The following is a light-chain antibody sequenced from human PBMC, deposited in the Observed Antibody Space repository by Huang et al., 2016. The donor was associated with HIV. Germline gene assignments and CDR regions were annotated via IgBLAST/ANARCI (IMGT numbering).Light chain of an antibody. CDR3: QQRSNWPLYT. V-gene: IGKV3-11*01. CDR1: QSVSSF. J-gene: IGKJ2*01. CDR2: DAS. Sequence: EIVLTQSPGTLSLSPGERANLSCRASQSVSSFLAWYQQKPGQAPRLRIYDASNRATGIPARFGGSGSGTDLTLTISSLEPEDFAVYYCQQRSNWPLYTFGQGTKLEIK.